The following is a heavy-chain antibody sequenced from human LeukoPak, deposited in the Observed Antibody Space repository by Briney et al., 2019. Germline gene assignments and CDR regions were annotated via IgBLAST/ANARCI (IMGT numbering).Heavy chain of an antibody. D-gene: IGHD1-26*01. J-gene: IGHJ4*02. CDR1: GYTFTSYA. Sequence: ASVKVSCKASGYTFTSYAIHWVRQAPGQRLQWMGWISAGNGNTKYSQNFQGRVTFISNTSATTAFMELSSLRSEDAAVYYCARDSGSGSNDYWGQGTLVTVSS. CDR2: ISAGNGNT. V-gene: IGHV1-3*01. CDR3: ARDSGSGSNDY.